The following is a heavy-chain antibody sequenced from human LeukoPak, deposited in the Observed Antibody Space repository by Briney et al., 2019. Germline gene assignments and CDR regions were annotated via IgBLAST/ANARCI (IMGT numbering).Heavy chain of an antibody. J-gene: IGHJ4*02. Sequence: PGGSLRLSCAASGFTFNSYEMNWVRQAPGKGLEWVSHISGSGSIIYYADSVKGRFTMSRDNAKNSLYLQMNSLRAEDTAVYYCAKGISYWGQGTLVTVSS. CDR3: AKGISY. D-gene: IGHD1-14*01. V-gene: IGHV3-48*03. CDR1: GFTFNSYE. CDR2: ISGSGSII.